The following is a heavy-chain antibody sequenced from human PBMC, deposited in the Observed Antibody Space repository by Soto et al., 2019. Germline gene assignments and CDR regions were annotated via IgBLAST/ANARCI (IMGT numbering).Heavy chain of an antibody. CDR3: AREAGPYSSRRVLDP. V-gene: IGHV3-33*01. Sequence: QVQLVESGGGVVQPGRSLRLSCAASGFNFSSYGMHWVRQAPGNGLEWVAVIWYDGSNKYYADSVKGRFTISRDNSKNTLYLQMNSLRAEDTAVYYCAREAGPYSSRRVLDPWGQGTLVTVSS. J-gene: IGHJ5*02. CDR1: GFNFSSYG. D-gene: IGHD6-13*01. CDR2: IWYDGSNK.